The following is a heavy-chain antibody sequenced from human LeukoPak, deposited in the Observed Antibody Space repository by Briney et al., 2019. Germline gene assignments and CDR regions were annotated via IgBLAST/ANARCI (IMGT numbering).Heavy chain of an antibody. V-gene: IGHV3-30*04. J-gene: IGHJ4*02. CDR2: ISYDGSNK. Sequence: GGSLRLSCAASGFTFSSYAMHWVRQAPGKGLEWVAVISYDGSNKYCADSVKGRFTISRDNSKNTLYLQMNSLRAEDTAVYYCARDDFSSGWYGDFDYWGRGTLVTVSS. CDR1: GFTFSSYA. D-gene: IGHD6-19*01. CDR3: ARDDFSSGWYGDFDY.